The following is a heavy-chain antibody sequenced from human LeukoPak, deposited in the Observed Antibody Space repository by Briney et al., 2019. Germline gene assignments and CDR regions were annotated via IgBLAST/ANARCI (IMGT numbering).Heavy chain of an antibody. CDR2: INSDGSST. CDR1: GFTFSGYW. V-gene: IGHV3-74*01. D-gene: IGHD6-13*01. J-gene: IGHJ3*02. Sequence: GGSLRLSCAASGFTFSGYWMHWVRQAPGKGLVWVSRINSDGSSTSYADSVKGRFTISRDNAKNTLYLQMNSLRAEDTAVYYCARGGYGSSWYSGTNAFDIWGQGTMVTVSS. CDR3: ARGGYGSSWYSGTNAFDI.